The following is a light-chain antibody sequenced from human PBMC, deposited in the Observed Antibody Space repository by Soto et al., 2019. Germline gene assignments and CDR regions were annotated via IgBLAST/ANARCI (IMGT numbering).Light chain of an antibody. CDR3: QQRNSWPPIT. CDR2: DAS. Sequence: EIVWTQYPGTLSLSPGERATLSCRASQSVSSYLAWYQQKPGQAPRLLIYDASNRATGIPARFSGSGFGTDFTLTITSLEPEDFAVYYCQQRNSWPPITFGQGTLLAVK. CDR1: QSVSSY. J-gene: IGKJ5*01. V-gene: IGKV3-11*01.